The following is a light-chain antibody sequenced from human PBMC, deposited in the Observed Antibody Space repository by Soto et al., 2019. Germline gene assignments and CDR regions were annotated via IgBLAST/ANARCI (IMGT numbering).Light chain of an antibody. CDR1: QNISNY. Sequence: IVLTQSPATLSLSPGKSASLSCRASQNISNYLIWYQQKPGQAPRLLIYAASTRATGVPARFSGSGSGTEFTLTISRLEPEDFAVYYCQHYVTSPLTFGGGTKVDIK. CDR3: QHYVTSPLT. CDR2: AAS. V-gene: IGKV3-20*01. J-gene: IGKJ4*01.